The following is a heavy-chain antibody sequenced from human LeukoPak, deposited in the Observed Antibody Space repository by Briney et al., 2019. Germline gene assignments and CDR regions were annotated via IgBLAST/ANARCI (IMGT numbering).Heavy chain of an antibody. Sequence: GASVKVSCKASGYNSFTYGITWVRQAPGQGLEWMGWISPHNGNANYAQKFQDRVIMTTDTSTSTAYMELRSLRSDDTAVYYCARLLSGWYVSPDYWGQGTLVTVSS. D-gene: IGHD6-19*01. J-gene: IGHJ4*02. CDR1: GYNSFTYG. CDR3: ARLLSGWYVSPDY. V-gene: IGHV1-18*01. CDR2: ISPHNGNA.